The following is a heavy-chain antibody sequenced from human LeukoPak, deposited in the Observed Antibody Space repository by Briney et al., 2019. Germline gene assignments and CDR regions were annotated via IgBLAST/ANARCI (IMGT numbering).Heavy chain of an antibody. CDR1: GGSISSYY. V-gene: IGHV3-7*04. CDR2: IKEDGSEK. CDR3: ARGGDVLRFLEWSGNNWFDP. D-gene: IGHD3-3*01. Sequence: ETLSLTCTVSGGSISSYYWSWIRQPPGKGLEWVANIKEDGSEKYYVDSVKGRFTISRDNAKNSLYLQMNSLRAEDTAVYYCARGGDVLRFLEWSGNNWFDPWGQGTLVTVSA. J-gene: IGHJ5*02.